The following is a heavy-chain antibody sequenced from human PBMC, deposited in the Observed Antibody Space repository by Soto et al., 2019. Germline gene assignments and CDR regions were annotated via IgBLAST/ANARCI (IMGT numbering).Heavy chain of an antibody. J-gene: IGHJ3*02. CDR1: ALPLSNSA. V-gene: IGHV1-58*01. CDR3: PAELYIDGRRCSFNI. Sequence: SVQTFSKTSALPLSNSAVQFVRRARGQRLEWIGWIIIASGQTNYAQNLQERITITRDMSTSTAYMELSSLRSEDTAVYYCPAELYIDGRRCSFNIWGQGTMVTVSS. D-gene: IGHD3-10*01. CDR2: IIIASGQT.